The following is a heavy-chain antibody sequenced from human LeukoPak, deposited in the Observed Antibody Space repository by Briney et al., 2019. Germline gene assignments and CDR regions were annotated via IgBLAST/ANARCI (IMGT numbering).Heavy chain of an antibody. Sequence: ASVKVSCKASGYTFTSYHIHWVRQAPGQGLEWMGWISAYNGNTNYAQKLQGRVTMTTDTSTSTAYMELRSLRSDDTAVYYCARPSFHCSSTSCYTGYGMDVWGQGTTVTVSS. D-gene: IGHD2-2*02. V-gene: IGHV1-18*04. CDR1: GYTFTSYH. CDR3: ARPSFHCSSTSCYTGYGMDV. J-gene: IGHJ6*02. CDR2: ISAYNGNT.